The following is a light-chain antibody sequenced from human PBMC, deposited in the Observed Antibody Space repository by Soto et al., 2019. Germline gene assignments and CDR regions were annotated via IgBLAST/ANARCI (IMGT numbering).Light chain of an antibody. V-gene: IGKV2-30*01. CDR1: QGLAYSDGNTY. Sequence: DVVMTQSPLSLPVTLGQSASISFRSSQGLAYSDGNTYLSWFQQRPGQSPRRLIYKVSSRDSGVPDRFSGSGSGTDFTLEISRVEAEDVGVYYCMQVRHWPYTFGQGTKLEIK. CDR3: MQVRHWPYT. CDR2: KVS. J-gene: IGKJ2*01.